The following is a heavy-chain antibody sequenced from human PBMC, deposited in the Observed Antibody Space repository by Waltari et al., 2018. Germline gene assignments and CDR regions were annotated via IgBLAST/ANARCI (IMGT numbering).Heavy chain of an antibody. Sequence: EVQLLESGGGLVQTGGSLRLSCAASGFTFRSYAMSWVRQAPGKGLEWVSPISGSGDSTYYADSVKGRFTISRDNSKNTLYLQMNSLRAEDTAVYYCAKVRDSSDWSPFDYWGQGILVTVSS. CDR1: GFTFRSYA. CDR3: AKVRDSSDWSPFDY. CDR2: ISGSGDST. D-gene: IGHD6-19*01. V-gene: IGHV3-23*01. J-gene: IGHJ4*02.